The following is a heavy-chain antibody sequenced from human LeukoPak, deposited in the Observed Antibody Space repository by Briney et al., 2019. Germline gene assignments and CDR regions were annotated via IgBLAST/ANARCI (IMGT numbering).Heavy chain of an antibody. D-gene: IGHD6-13*01. Sequence: GGSLRLSCAASGFTFSSYAMSWDRQAPGKGLEWVSAISGSGGSTYYADSVKGRFTISRDNSKNTLYLQMNSLRAEDTAVYYCAKVGQQLLPNWYFDLWGRGTLVTVSS. CDR2: ISGSGGST. CDR1: GFTFSSYA. V-gene: IGHV3-23*01. CDR3: AKVGQQLLPNWYFDL. J-gene: IGHJ2*01.